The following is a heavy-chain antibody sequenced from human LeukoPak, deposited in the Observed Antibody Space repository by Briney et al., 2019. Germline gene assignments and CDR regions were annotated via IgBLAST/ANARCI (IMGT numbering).Heavy chain of an antibody. J-gene: IGHJ5*02. V-gene: IGHV3-30*18. CDR3: AKEIAVAGTRWFDP. CDR2: ISYDGSNK. CDR1: GFTFSSYG. Sequence: GRSLRLSCAASGFTFSSYGMHWVCQAPGKGLEWVAVISYDGSNKYYADSVKGRFTISRDNSKNTLYLQMNSLSAEDTAVYYCAKEIAVAGTRWFDPWGQGTLVTVSS. D-gene: IGHD6-19*01.